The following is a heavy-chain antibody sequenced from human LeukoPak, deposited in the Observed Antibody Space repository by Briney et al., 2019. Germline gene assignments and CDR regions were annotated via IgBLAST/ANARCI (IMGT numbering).Heavy chain of an antibody. CDR1: GYSFPNFW. CDR3: ARQGGYGSGWYVY. V-gene: IGHV5-51*01. CDR2: IYPGASDV. Sequence: GESLKISCKASGYSFPNFWIGWVRQMPGKGLEWMGVIYPGASDVRYSPSFQGQVTISADRSISTAYLQWSSLKASDTAMYYCARQGGYGSGWYVYWGQGTLVTVSS. D-gene: IGHD6-19*01. J-gene: IGHJ4*02.